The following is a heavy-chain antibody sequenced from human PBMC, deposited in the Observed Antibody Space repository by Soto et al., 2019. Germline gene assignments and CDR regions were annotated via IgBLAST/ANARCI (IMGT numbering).Heavy chain of an antibody. D-gene: IGHD3-10*02. J-gene: IGHJ4*02. Sequence: ASVKVSCKASGGTFSSYAVSWVRQAPGQGLEWMGGIIPIFGTANYAQKFQGRVTITADESTSTAYMELSSLRSEDTAVYYCARDMFGGYGREFDYWGQGTLVTVSS. V-gene: IGHV1-69*13. CDR3: ARDMFGGYGREFDY. CDR2: IIPIFGTA. CDR1: GGTFSSYA.